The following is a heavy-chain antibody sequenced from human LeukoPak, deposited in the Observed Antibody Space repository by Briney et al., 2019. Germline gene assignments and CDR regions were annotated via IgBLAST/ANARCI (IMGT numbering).Heavy chain of an antibody. CDR2: ISKDGSNK. D-gene: IGHD3-22*01. V-gene: IGHV3-30*03. J-gene: IGHJ4*02. CDR1: GFTFSSHA. CDR3: ARSFYYYDSDY. Sequence: GGSLRLSCAASGFTFSSHAMHWVRQAPGKGLEWVAVISKDGSNKYYADSVKGRFTISRDNSKNSLYLQMNSLRAEDTAVYYCARSFYYYDSDYWGQGTLVTVSS.